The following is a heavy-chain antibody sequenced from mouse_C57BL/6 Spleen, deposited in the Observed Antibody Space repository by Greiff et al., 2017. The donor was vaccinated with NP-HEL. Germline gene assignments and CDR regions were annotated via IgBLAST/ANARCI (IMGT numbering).Heavy chain of an antibody. CDR3: ARRPENYDYNYYAMDY. CDR1: GFSLSTSGMG. V-gene: IGHV8-12*01. D-gene: IGHD2-4*01. Sequence: QVTLKESGPGILQSSQTLSLTCSFSGFSLSTSGMGVSWLRQPSGKGLEWLAHIYWDDDKRYNPSLKSRLTISKDTSRNQVFLKITSVDTADTATYYCARRPENYDYNYYAMDYWGQGTSVTVSS. CDR2: IYWDDDK. J-gene: IGHJ4*01.